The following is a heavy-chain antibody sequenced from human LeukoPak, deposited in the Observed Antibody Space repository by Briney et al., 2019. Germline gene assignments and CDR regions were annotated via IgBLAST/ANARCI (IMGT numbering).Heavy chain of an antibody. CDR3: ARYERILTGSFDY. J-gene: IGHJ4*02. CDR2: IWNDGSNK. CDR1: GFTFSSYG. D-gene: IGHD3-9*01. Sequence: GALRLSCTASGFTFSSYGMHWVRQAPGKGLEWVAVIWNDGSNKYYADSVKGRFTISKDNSKNTVYLQMNSLRADDTAVYYCARYERILTGSFDYWGQGTLVTVSS. V-gene: IGHV3-33*03.